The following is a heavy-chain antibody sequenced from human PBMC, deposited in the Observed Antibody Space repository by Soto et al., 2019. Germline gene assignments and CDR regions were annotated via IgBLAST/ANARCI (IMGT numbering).Heavy chain of an antibody. CDR1: GYTFTGYY. CDR2: INPNSGGT. V-gene: IGHV1-2*04. J-gene: IGHJ4*02. CDR3: ARDFVDYGDYVFDY. Sequence: ASVKVSCKASGYTFTGYYMHWVRQAPGQGLEWMGWINPNSGGTNYAQKFQGWVTMTRDTSISTAYMELSRLRSDDTAVYYCARDFVDYGDYVFDYWGQGTLVTVYS. D-gene: IGHD4-17*01.